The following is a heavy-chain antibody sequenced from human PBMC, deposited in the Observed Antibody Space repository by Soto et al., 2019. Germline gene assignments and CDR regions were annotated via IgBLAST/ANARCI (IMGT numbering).Heavy chain of an antibody. V-gene: IGHV4-39*01. D-gene: IGHD6-19*01. CDR2: IYYSGST. J-gene: IGHJ5*02. Sequence: PSETLSLTCTVSGGSIISSSYYCCCIRQPPWNGLEWIGSIYYSGSTYYNPSLKSRVTISVDTSKNQFSLKLSSVTAADTAVYYCARRDGSGWYGASHNWFDPWGQGTLVTVSS. CDR3: ARRDGSGWYGASHNWFDP. CDR1: GGSIISSSYY.